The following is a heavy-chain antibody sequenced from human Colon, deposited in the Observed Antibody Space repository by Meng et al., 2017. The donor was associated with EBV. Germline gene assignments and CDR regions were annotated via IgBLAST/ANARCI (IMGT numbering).Heavy chain of an antibody. CDR2: IYHSGST. CDR3: ARGGYYSFDY. J-gene: IGHJ4*02. V-gene: IGHV4-4*02. CDR1: GGSISSVYW. Sequence: QESGPGLVKPSETLSLPAAVSGGSISSVYWWTWVRQSPGKGLEWIGEIYHSGSTNYNPSLKSRVTISVDKSKNQFSLKLTSVTAADTAVYYCARGGYYSFDYWGQRTLVTVSS. D-gene: IGHD5-18*01.